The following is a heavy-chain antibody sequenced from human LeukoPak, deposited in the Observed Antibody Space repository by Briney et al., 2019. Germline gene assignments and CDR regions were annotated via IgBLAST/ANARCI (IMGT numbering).Heavy chain of an antibody. Sequence: SETLSLTCAVSGGSSSSSYYWGWIRQPPGKGLEWIGYIYYSGSTHYNPSLKSRVTISIDTSKNQFSLKLSSVTAADTAVYFCARYQGTALTWGLPFDPWGQGTLVTVSS. D-gene: IGHD1/OR15-1a*01. J-gene: IGHJ5*02. V-gene: IGHV4-39*07. CDR2: IYYSGST. CDR3: ARYQGTALTWGLPFDP. CDR1: GGSSSSSYY.